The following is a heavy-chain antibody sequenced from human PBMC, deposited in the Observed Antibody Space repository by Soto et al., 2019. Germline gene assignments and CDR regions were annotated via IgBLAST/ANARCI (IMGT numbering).Heavy chain of an antibody. V-gene: IGHV3-23*01. CDR2: INPSGDST. Sequence: PGGYLRLSCVASGFTFSRHGLSWVRQAPGKGLEWVSTINPSGDSTFYADSVKGRFTISRDNSKNTVYLQMNSLSVGDTAVYLCAKVDVSPASSFDYWGQGALVTVSS. CDR3: AKVDVSPASSFDY. J-gene: IGHJ4*02. D-gene: IGHD2-2*01. CDR1: GFTFSRHG.